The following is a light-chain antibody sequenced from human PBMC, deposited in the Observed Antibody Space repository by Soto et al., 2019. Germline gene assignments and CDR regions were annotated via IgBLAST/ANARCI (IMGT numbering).Light chain of an antibody. J-gene: IGLJ1*01. CDR3: YSAADNNLGV. V-gene: IGLV3-27*01. CDR1: VLAKKY. Sequence: SYELTQPSSVSVSPGQTARITCSGDVLAKKYARWFQQKPGQAPVLVIYKDSERPSGIPERFSGSSSGTTATLTISGAQVEDEADYYCYSAADNNLGVFRTGTKVTV. CDR2: KDS.